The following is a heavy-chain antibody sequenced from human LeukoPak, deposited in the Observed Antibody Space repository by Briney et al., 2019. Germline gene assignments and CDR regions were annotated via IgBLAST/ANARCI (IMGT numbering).Heavy chain of an antibody. J-gene: IGHJ4*02. CDR1: EFAFNSSA. CDR3: ARDFGWLLFYFDY. CDR2: ISYDGSNE. V-gene: IGHV3-30*04. Sequence: PGRSLSLSCAASEFAFNSSAMHWVRQAPGKGLEWVAVISYDGSNEYYADSVKGRFTIFRDNPKNTLYLQMNSLRAEDTAVYYCARDFGWLLFYFDYWGQGTQVTVSS. D-gene: IGHD2-21*02.